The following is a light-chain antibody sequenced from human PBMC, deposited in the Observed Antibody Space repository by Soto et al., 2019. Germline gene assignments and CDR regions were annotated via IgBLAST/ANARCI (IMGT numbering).Light chain of an antibody. CDR1: QDVSNY. V-gene: IGKV1-16*01. CDR3: QHYNSYSEA. J-gene: IGKJ1*01. Sequence: DIQMTQSPSSLSTSVGDRVTITCRASQDVSNYLNWYQQKPGKAPQLLIYAASSFHSGVPSRFSGSGSGTEFTLTISSLQPDDFATYYCQHYNSYSEAFGQGTKVDIK. CDR2: AAS.